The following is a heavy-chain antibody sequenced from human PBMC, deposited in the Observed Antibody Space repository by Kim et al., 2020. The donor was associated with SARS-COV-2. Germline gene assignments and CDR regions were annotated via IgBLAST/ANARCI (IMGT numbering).Heavy chain of an antibody. J-gene: IGHJ4*02. CDR3: AKGVTNSGFDD. D-gene: IGHD4-17*01. V-gene: IGHV3-23*01. Sequence: TYYTGSVKGRVTMCSDKAENTVCLHMNGLRVEDTAVYYCAKGVTNSGFDDWGQGTQVTVSS. CDR2: T.